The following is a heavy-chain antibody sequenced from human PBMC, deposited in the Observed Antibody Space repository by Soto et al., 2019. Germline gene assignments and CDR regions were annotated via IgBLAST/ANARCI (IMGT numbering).Heavy chain of an antibody. Sequence: SETLSLTCAVYGGSFSGYYWSWIRQPPGKGLEWIGENNHSGSTNYNPSLKSRVTISVDTSKNQFSLKLSSVTAADTAVYYCARGYYYYGMDVWGQGTTVTVSS. V-gene: IGHV4-34*01. CDR1: GGSFSGYY. CDR2: NNHSGST. J-gene: IGHJ6*02. CDR3: ARGYYYYGMDV.